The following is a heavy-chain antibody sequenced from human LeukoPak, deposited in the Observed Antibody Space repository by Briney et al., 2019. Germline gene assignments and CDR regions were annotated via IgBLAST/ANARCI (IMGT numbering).Heavy chain of an antibody. V-gene: IGHV1-69*04. D-gene: IGHD3-9*01. CDR3: ARDRYDILTGYSPGDYYCYGMDV. CDR2: IIPILGIA. J-gene: IGHJ6*02. Sequence: ASVKVSCKASGGTFSSYAISWVRQAPGQGLEWMGRIIPILGIANYAQKFQGRVTITADKSTSTAYMELSSLRSEDTAVYYCARDRYDILTGYSPGDYYCYGMDVWGQGTTVTVSS. CDR1: GGTFSSYA.